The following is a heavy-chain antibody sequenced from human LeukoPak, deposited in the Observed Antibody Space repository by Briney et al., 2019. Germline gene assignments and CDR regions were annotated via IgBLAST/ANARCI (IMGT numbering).Heavy chain of an antibody. CDR2: IRYDGSNK. D-gene: IGHD1-20*01. V-gene: IGHV3-30*02. J-gene: IGHJ3*02. Sequence: GGSLRLSCAASGFTFSSYGMHWVRQAPGKGLEWVAFIRYDGSNKYYADSVKGRFTISRDNSKNTLYLQMNSLRAEDTAVYYCARVYNWNPFDAFDIWGQGTMVTVSS. CDR1: GFTFSSYG. CDR3: ARVYNWNPFDAFDI.